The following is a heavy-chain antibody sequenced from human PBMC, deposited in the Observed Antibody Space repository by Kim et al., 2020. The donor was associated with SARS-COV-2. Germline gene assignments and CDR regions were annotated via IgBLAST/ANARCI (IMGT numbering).Heavy chain of an antibody. D-gene: IGHD1-1*01. J-gene: IGHJ4*02. CDR3: AKGESNNWSFFDY. Sequence: GGSLRLSCAASGFTFSSYAMSWVRQAPGKGPEWVSLVSGSGGSTYHADSVKGRFAISRDNSKKTLYLQMNSLRAEDTALYYFAKGESNNWSFFDYWGQRTLVTVSS. CDR1: GFTFSSYA. V-gene: IGHV3-23*01. CDR2: VSGSGGST.